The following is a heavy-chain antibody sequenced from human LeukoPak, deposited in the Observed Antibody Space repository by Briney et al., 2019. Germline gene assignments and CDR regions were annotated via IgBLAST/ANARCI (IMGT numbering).Heavy chain of an antibody. CDR3: AIRSGIYIITTPFY. D-gene: IGHD3-10*01. V-gene: IGHV1-2*02. CDR1: GYTFTGYY. J-gene: IGHJ4*02. CDR2: INPNSGGT. Sequence: ASVKVSCKASGYTFTGYYMHWVRQAPGQGLEWMGWINPNSGGTNYAQKFQGRVTMTRDTSISTAYMELSRLRSDDTAVYYCAIRSGIYIITTPFYWGQGTLVTLSS.